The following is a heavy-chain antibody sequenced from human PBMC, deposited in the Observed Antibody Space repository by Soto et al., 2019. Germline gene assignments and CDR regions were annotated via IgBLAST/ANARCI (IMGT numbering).Heavy chain of an antibody. CDR2: IIPIFGTA. D-gene: IGHD6-13*01. CDR3: ARGYLRQQLAHYYCYGMDV. Sequence: SVKAACKSSGGTLSSYAITCVRQAPGQGLEWMGGIIPIFGTANYAQKFQGRVTITADESTSTAYMELSSLRSEDTAVYYCARGYLRQQLAHYYCYGMDVWGQGTTV. J-gene: IGHJ6*02. V-gene: IGHV1-69*13. CDR1: GGTLSSYA.